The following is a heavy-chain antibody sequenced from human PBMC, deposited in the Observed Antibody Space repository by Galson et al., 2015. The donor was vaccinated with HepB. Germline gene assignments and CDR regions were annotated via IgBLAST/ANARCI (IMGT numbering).Heavy chain of an antibody. CDR3: ARDSTSSDFGRYYYYGMDA. V-gene: IGHV1-18*01. CDR2: ISGYNDKT. Sequence: SVKVSCKASGYRFNSYGISWVRQAPGQGLEWMGWISGYNDKTDFAQEFQGRVTMTTDTSTSTAFMELRSLKSDDTAVYYCARDSTSSDFGRYYYYGMDAWGQGTTVTVSS. J-gene: IGHJ6*02. D-gene: IGHD6-6*01. CDR1: GYRFNSYG.